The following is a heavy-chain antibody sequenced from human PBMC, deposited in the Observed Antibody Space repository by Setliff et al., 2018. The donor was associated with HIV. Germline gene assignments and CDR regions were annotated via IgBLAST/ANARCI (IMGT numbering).Heavy chain of an antibody. Sequence: GGSLRLSCAASGFNFSSHTMNWIRQAPGKGLEWVSSISSTGTYIYYADSVKGRFTVSRDNSRNILYLQMNSLRVEDTALYYCAKELEEGLWVGDHYLYYGMDVWGQG. CDR2: ISSTGTYI. CDR3: AKELEEGLWVGDHYLYYGMDV. V-gene: IGHV3-21*01. D-gene: IGHD3-10*01. J-gene: IGHJ6*02. CDR1: GFNFSSHT.